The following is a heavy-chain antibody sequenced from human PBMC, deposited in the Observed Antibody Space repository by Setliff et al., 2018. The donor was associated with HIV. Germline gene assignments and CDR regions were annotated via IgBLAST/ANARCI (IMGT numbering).Heavy chain of an antibody. V-gene: IGHV4-39*01. CDR2: IYYTGTT. J-gene: IGHJ6*03. D-gene: IGHD6-13*01. CDR1: GASIRGHY. Sequence: PSETLSLTCSVSGASIRGHYWGWIRQPPGKGLELIGSIYYTGTTYYHPSLESRVTLSVDMSRNQFSLRLTSVTAADTGVYYCARHSDSSSWPPGGYYHYMDVWGKGTTVTVSS. CDR3: ARHSDSSSWPPGGYYHYMDV.